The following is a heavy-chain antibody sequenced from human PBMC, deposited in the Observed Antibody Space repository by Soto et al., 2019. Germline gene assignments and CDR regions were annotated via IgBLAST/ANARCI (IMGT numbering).Heavy chain of an antibody. V-gene: IGHV4-30-4*02. Sequence: SETLSLTCTVSGGSITSDYSCWSWIRQPPGEGLEWIGHIFDSGTTYTNPSLRCQVAISLDTSKNRFSLTRSSVTAADTAVYYWARGPSGDKVHYWGQGAPVTVSS. D-gene: IGHD7-27*01. CDR1: GGSITSDYSC. CDR3: ARGPSGDKVHY. CDR2: IFDSGTT. J-gene: IGHJ4*02.